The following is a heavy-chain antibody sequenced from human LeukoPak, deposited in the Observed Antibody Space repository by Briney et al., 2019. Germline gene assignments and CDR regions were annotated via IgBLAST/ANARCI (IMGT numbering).Heavy chain of an antibody. V-gene: IGHV1-69*04. Sequence: ASVKVSCKASGGTFSSYAISWVRQAPGQGLEWMGRIIPILGITNYAQKFQGRVTITADKSTSTAYMELSSLRSEDTAVYYCASSMVRGVTPFDYWGQGTLVTVSS. D-gene: IGHD3-10*01. CDR2: IIPILGIT. CDR1: GGTFSSYA. J-gene: IGHJ4*02. CDR3: ASSMVRGVTPFDY.